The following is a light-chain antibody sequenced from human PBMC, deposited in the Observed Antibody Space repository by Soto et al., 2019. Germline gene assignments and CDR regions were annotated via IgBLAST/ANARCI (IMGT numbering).Light chain of an antibody. CDR2: AAS. CDR3: QQSYITPT. CDR1: QSISSY. Sequence: DIQMTQSPSTLSASVGDRVTITCRASQSISSYLNWYQQKPGKAPKLLIYAASSLQSGVPSRFSGRGSGTVFTLTSGSLQPKNFTIYYCQQSYITPTFGGGT. V-gene: IGKV1-39*01. J-gene: IGKJ4*01.